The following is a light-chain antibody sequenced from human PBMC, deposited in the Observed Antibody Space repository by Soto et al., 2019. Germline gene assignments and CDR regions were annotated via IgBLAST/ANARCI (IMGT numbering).Light chain of an antibody. CDR3: QQFTRYLLLS. V-gene: IGKV3-11*01. J-gene: IGKJ2*03. CDR1: LSIGSY. Sequence: TQSRATLSCCLWERGTLTFRTSLSIGSYLGWNQHKLGKPTRLLIYDASNRATGIPVRFSGSRSGTEFTLTIRSLQPDDYGTHDCQQFTRYLLLSF. CDR2: DAS.